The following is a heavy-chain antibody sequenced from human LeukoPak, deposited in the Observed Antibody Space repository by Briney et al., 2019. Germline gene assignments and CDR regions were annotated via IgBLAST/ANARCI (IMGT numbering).Heavy chain of an antibody. D-gene: IGHD3-22*01. CDR2: INPNSGGT. V-gene: IGHV1-2*02. J-gene: IGHJ4*02. Sequence: GASVKVSCKASGYTFTGYYMHWVRQAPGQGLEWMGWINPNSGGTNYAQKFQGRVTMTRDTSISTAYMELSRLRSDDTAVYYCARASKTHSRGYYYLHYWGQGTLVTVSS. CDR3: ARASKTHSRGYYYLHY. CDR1: GYTFTGYY.